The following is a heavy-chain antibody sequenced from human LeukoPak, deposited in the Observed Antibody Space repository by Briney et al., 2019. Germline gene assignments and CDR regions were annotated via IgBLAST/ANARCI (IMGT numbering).Heavy chain of an antibody. CDR2: INPNSGGT. CDR3: ARDRYYDSSGYHWDYFDY. V-gene: IGHV1-2*06. J-gene: IGHJ4*02. D-gene: IGHD3-22*01. Sequence: ASVKVSCKASGYTFTGYYMHWVRQAPGQGLEWMGRINPNSGGTNYAQKFQGRVTMTRDTSTSTAYMELSRLRSDDTAVYYCARDRYYDSSGYHWDYFDYWGQGTLVTVSS. CDR1: GYTFTGYY.